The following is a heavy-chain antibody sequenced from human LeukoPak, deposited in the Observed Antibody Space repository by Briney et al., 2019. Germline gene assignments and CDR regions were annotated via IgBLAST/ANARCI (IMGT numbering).Heavy chain of an antibody. CDR2: IYTSGST. CDR3: ARGTSSSWYAWFDP. Sequence: SETLSLTCTVSGGSISSYYWSWIRQPVGKGLEWIGRIYTSGSTNYNPSLKSRVTMSVDTSKNQFSLKLSSVTAADTAVYYCARGTSSSWYAWFDPWGQGTLVTVSS. V-gene: IGHV4-4*07. CDR1: GGSISSYY. J-gene: IGHJ5*02. D-gene: IGHD6-13*01.